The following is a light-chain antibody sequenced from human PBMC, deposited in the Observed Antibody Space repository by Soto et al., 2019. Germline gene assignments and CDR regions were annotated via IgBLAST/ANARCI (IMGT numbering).Light chain of an antibody. V-gene: IGKV3-20*01. CDR1: RSLDSGQ. J-gene: IGKJ2*01. CDR3: QQYKSFMYT. CDR2: DAF. Sequence: IVLTQSPGTLSVSAGESATLSCRASRSLDSGQLAWYQQKVGRAPRLVIHDAFMRATGIPDRFGGSGSETEFTLTISGLKKEDCATYDCQQYKSFMYTFGQGTKVDIK.